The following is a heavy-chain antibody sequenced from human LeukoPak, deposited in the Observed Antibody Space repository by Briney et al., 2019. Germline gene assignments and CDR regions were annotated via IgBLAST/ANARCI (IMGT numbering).Heavy chain of an antibody. J-gene: IGHJ4*02. CDR3: AGGSSGYYYSVDY. CDR1: GGSISSYY. V-gene: IGHV4-59*01. CDR2: IYYSGST. D-gene: IGHD3-22*01. Sequence: SETLSLTCTVSGGSISSYYWSWIRQPPGKGLEWIRYIYYSGSTNYNPSLKSRVTISVDTSKNQFSLKLRSVTAADTAVYYCAGGSSGYYYSVDYWGQGTLVTVSS.